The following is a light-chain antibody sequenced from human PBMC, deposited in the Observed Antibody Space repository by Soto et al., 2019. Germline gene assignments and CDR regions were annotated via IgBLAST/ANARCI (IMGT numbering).Light chain of an antibody. CDR3: QQYGSSPLT. CDR2: GAS. V-gene: IGKV3-20*01. CDR1: QSVSSSY. Sequence: EIVLTQSPGTLSLSPGERANLSCRASQSVSSSYLAGYQQKPGQAPRLLIYGASSRATGIPDRFSGSGSGTDFTLTISRLEPEDFAVYYCQQYGSSPLTFGGGTKVEIK. J-gene: IGKJ4*01.